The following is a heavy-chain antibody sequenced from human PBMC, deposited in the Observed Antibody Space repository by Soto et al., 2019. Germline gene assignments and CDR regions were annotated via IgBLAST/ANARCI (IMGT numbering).Heavy chain of an antibody. CDR3: ARDSGEAMSNPEYYFDY. V-gene: IGHV3-30-3*01. Sequence: HPGGSLRLSCAASGFTFSSYAVHWVRQAPGKGLEWVAVISYDGSNKYYADSVKGRFTISRDNSKNTLYLQMNSLRAEGTAVYYCARDSGEAMSNPEYYFDYWGQGTLVTVSS. D-gene: IGHD2-15*01. CDR2: ISYDGSNK. J-gene: IGHJ4*02. CDR1: GFTFSSYA.